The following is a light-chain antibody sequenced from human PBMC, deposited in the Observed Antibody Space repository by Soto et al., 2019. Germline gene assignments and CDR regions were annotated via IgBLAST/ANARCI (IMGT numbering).Light chain of an antibody. CDR2: AAS. J-gene: IGKJ2*02. CDR3: QQRNSYPRT. Sequence: DIQLTQSPSFLSASVGDRVTITCRASQGINIVLAWFQQKPGKAPNLLISAASTFQSGVPSRFRGSGSETEFTLTTTSLQPEESATYYCQQRNSYPRTFGKGTKVEIK. V-gene: IGKV1-9*01. CDR1: QGINIV.